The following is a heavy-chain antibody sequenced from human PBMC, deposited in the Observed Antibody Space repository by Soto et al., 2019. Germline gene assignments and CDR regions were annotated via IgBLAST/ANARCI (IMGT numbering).Heavy chain of an antibody. CDR2: IYHSGST. J-gene: IGHJ5*02. CDR3: ARERMGSSWLTNWFDP. CDR1: GGSISSGGYS. V-gene: IGHV4-30-2*01. D-gene: IGHD6-13*01. Sequence: QLQLQESGSGLVKPSQTLSLTCAVSGGSISSGGYSWSWIRQPPGKGLEWIGYIYHSGSTYYNPSLKSRVTISVDRSKNQFSLKLSSVTAADTAVYYCARERMGSSWLTNWFDPWGQGTLVTVSS.